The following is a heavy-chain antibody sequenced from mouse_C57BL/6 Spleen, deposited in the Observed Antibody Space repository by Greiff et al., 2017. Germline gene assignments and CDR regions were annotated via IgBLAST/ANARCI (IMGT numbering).Heavy chain of an antibody. Sequence: EVQVVESGEGLVKPGGSLKLSCAASGFTFSSYAMSWVRQTPEKRLEWVAYISSGGDYIYYADTVKGRFTISRDNARTTLYLQMSSLKSGETAMYYCTRGSYDEYFDVWGTGTTVTVSS. V-gene: IGHV5-9-1*02. D-gene: IGHD2-12*01. CDR1: GFTFSSYA. CDR3: TRGSYDEYFDV. CDR2: ISSGGDYI. J-gene: IGHJ1*03.